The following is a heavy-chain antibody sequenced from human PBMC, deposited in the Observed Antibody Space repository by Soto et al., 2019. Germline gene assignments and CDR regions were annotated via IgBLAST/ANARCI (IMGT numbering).Heavy chain of an antibody. D-gene: IGHD2-2*03. V-gene: IGHV1-3*01. CDR2: INAGNGNT. Sequence: PSVKVSCKASGYTFTSYAMHWVRQAPGQRLEWMGWINAGNGNTKYSQKFQGRVTITRDTSASTAYMELSSLRSEDTAVYYCARVPGYCSSTSCRSYGMDVWGQGTTVTVSS. CDR3: ARVPGYCSSTSCRSYGMDV. CDR1: GYTFTSYA. J-gene: IGHJ6*02.